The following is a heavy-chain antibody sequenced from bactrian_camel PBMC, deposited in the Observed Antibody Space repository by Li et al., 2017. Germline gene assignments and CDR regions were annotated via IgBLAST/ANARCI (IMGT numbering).Heavy chain of an antibody. CDR3: VAERPWKMGTCADNY. D-gene: IGHD1*01. Sequence: HVQLVESGGGSVQAGGSLRLSCAASPYYYRSACMGWFRQAPGKEREGVAQVNIYGGSPNYADSVKGRFTLSQDNAKAPTIMLTLQMDCLNTEDTAMYYCVAERPWKMGTCADNYWGQGTQVTVS. V-gene: IGHV3S53*01. CDR2: NIYGGSP. CDR1: PYYYRSAC. J-gene: IGHJ4*01.